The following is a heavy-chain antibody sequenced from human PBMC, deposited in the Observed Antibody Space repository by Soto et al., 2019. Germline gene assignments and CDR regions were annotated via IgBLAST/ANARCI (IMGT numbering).Heavy chain of an antibody. CDR3: ARVRENWFDP. Sequence: ASVKVSCTASGDTFTGYYMHWVRQAPGQGLEWMGWINPNSGGTNYAQKFQGWVTMTRDTSISTAYMELSRLRSDDTAVYYCARVRENWFDPWGQGTLVTVSS. J-gene: IGHJ5*02. V-gene: IGHV1-2*04. CDR1: GDTFTGYY. CDR2: INPNSGGT.